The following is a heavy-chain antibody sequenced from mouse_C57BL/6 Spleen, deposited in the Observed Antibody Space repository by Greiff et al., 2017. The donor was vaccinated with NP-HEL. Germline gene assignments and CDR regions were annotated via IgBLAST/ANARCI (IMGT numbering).Heavy chain of an antibody. CDR3: AKTPRRLGAMDY. Sequence: VQLVESGPGLVQPSQSLSITCTVSGFSLTSYGVHWVRQSPGKGLEWLGVIWRGGSTDYNAAFMSRLSITKDNSKSQVFFKMNSLQVDDTAIYYCAKTPRRLGAMDYWGQGTSVTVSS. J-gene: IGHJ4*01. CDR1: GFSLTSYG. V-gene: IGHV2-5*01. CDR2: IWRGGST. D-gene: IGHD3-3*01.